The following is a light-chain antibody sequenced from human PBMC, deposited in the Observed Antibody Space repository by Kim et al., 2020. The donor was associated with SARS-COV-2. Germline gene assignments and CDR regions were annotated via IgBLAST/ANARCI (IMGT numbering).Light chain of an antibody. CDR1: KLGDKY. CDR2: QDT. CDR3: QAWDSSFVV. Sequence: SFAPGQTATSTCSGDKLGDKYASWYQQKPGQSPVLVIFQDTQRPSGIPERFSGSNSGNTATLTISGTQPMDEADYYCQAWDSSFVVFGGGTKLTVL. J-gene: IGLJ2*01. V-gene: IGLV3-1*01.